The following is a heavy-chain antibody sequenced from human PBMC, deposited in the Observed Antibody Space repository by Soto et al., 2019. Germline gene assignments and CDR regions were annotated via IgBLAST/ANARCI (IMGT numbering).Heavy chain of an antibody. CDR3: ARIRGSYLAVDY. V-gene: IGHV4-39*01. CDR2: IDYSGGT. D-gene: IGHD1-26*01. Sequence: QLQLQESGPGLVKPSETRSLTCTVSGGSISSSSYYWGWIRQPPGKGLEWIGSIDYSGGTYYNPSLKSRVTISVDTSKNQFSLKLSYVTAADTAVYYCARIRGSYLAVDYWGQGTLVTVSS. J-gene: IGHJ4*02. CDR1: GGSISSSSYY.